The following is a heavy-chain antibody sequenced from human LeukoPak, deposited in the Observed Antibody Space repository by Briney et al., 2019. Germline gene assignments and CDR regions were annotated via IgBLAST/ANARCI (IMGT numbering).Heavy chain of an antibody. Sequence: SETLSLTCTVSSGSISGYYWSWIRQPAGKGLEWIGLIYTSGSTNYNPSLKSRVTMSVDTSKNQFSLKLSSVTAADTAVYYCARFSYYDFWSGLRGWFDPWGQGTLVTVSS. D-gene: IGHD3-3*01. V-gene: IGHV4-4*07. J-gene: IGHJ5*02. CDR1: SGSISGYY. CDR3: ARFSYYDFWSGLRGWFDP. CDR2: IYTSGST.